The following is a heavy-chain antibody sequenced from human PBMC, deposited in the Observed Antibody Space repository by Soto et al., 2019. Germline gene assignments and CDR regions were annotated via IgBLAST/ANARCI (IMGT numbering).Heavy chain of an antibody. CDR2: IIPIFGTA. CDR1: GGTFSSYA. CDR3: ARPVYYYYGMDV. Sequence: GASVKVSCKASGGTFSSYAISWVRQAPGQGLEWMGGIIPIFGTANYAQKFQGRVTITADKSTSTAYMELSSLRSEDTAVYYCARPVYYYYGMDVWGQGTTVTVSS. J-gene: IGHJ6*02. V-gene: IGHV1-69*06.